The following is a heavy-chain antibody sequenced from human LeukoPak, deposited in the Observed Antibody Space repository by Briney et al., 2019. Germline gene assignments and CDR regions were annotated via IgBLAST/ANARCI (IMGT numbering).Heavy chain of an antibody. D-gene: IGHD2-2*01. J-gene: IGHJ5*02. V-gene: IGHV1-2*06. CDR2: VNPNNGAP. CDR1: GYTFTGYY. CDR3: AREVGYSSSYYGRFDP. Sequence: ASVKVSCKASGYTFTGYYMHWVRQAPGQGQEWMGRVNPNNGAPNYAQKFQGRVTMTRDTAISTFYMELSSLRSDDTALYFCAREVGYSSSYYGRFDPWGQGTLVIVSS.